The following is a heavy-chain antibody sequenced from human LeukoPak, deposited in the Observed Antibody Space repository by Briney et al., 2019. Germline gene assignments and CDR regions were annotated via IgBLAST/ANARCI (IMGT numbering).Heavy chain of an antibody. CDR1: GYTFTSYG. D-gene: IGHD6-13*01. CDR2: ISAYNGNT. J-gene: IGHJ6*02. V-gene: IGHV1-18*01. Sequence: GASVKGSCKASGYTFTSYGISWVRQAPGQGLEWMGWISAYNGNTNYAQKLQGRVTMTTDTSTSTAYMELRSLRSDDTAVYYCARGPRYSSSGYYYYGMDVWGQGTTVTVSS. CDR3: ARGPRYSSSGYYYYGMDV.